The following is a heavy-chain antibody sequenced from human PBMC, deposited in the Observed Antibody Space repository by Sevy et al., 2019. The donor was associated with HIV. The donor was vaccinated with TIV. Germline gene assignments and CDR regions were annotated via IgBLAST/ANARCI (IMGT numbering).Heavy chain of an antibody. CDR3: ARSRGGPLTRPSGLWQQLARTDTMNYFDY. CDR2: IYYSGST. CDR1: GGAMNNYY. Sequence: SETLSLTCTVSGGAMNNYYWSWIRQPPGKGLEWIGYIYYSGSTNYNPSLKSRVTISVDTSKNQFSLKLSSVTAADTAVFYCARSRGGPLTRPSGLWQQLARTDTMNYFDYWGQGTLVTVSS. V-gene: IGHV4-59*01. J-gene: IGHJ4*02. D-gene: IGHD6-13*01.